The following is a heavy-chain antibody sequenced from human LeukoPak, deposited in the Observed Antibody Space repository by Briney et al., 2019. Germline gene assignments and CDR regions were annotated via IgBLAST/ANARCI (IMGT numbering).Heavy chain of an antibody. D-gene: IGHD3-9*01. CDR3: ARDSLGPLRYFDRGDKFDY. Sequence: GGSLRLSCAGSGFTLSSYGMSWVRQAPAKGLEWVSLISGDTSGDTDRTYYADSVKGRFTISRDNAKNSLYLQMNSLRAEDTAVYYCARDSLGPLRYFDRGDKFDYWGQGTLVTVSS. CDR2: ISGDTSGDTDRT. J-gene: IGHJ4*02. V-gene: IGHV3-21*01. CDR1: GFTLSSYG.